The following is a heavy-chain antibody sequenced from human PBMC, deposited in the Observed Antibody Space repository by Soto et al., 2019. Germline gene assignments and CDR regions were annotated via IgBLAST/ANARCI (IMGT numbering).Heavy chain of an antibody. Sequence: KPSETLSLTCTVSGGSISSYYWSWIRQPPGKGLEWIGYIYYSGSTNYNPSLKSRVTISVDTSKNQFSLKLSSVTAADTAVYYCASGPPTDFAYSSSWEFDYWGQGTLVTVSS. D-gene: IGHD6-13*01. CDR2: IYYSGST. J-gene: IGHJ4*02. CDR1: GGSISSYY. V-gene: IGHV4-59*01. CDR3: ASGPPTDFAYSSSWEFDY.